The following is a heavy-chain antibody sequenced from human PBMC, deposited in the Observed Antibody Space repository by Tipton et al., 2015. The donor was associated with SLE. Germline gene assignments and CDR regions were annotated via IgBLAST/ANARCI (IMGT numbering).Heavy chain of an antibody. CDR1: GFTFSSYA. D-gene: IGHD4-11*01. Sequence: SLRLSCAASGFTFSSYAMSWVRQAPGKGLEWVSAISGSGGSTYYADSVKGRFTISRDNSKNTLYLQMNSLRAEDTAVYYCAKDRTHYRENIDYWGQGILVTVSS. CDR3: AKDRTHYRENIDY. J-gene: IGHJ4*02. V-gene: IGHV3-23*01. CDR2: ISGSGGST.